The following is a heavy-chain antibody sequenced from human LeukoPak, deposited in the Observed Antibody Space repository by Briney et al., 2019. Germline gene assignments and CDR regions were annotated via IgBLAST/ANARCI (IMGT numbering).Heavy chain of an antibody. V-gene: IGHV3-7*01. CDR1: GFTFSAYW. CDR3: ARDTPGEEPH. J-gene: IGHJ4*02. CDR2: IKQDGSEK. Sequence: PGGSLRLSCSASGFTFSAYWMSWVRQAPGKGLEWVANIKQDGSEKYYVDSVKGRFTISRDNAKNSLYLQMNSLRGEDTAVYYCARDTPGEEPHWGQGTLVTVSS. D-gene: IGHD1-26*01.